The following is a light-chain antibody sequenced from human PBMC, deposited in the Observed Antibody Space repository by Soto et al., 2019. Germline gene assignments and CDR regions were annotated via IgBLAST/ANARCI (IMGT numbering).Light chain of an antibody. J-gene: IGKJ1*01. Sequence: EIVLTKSPATLSLSPGERATLSCRASQSLSSNFLAWYQQKPGQTPRLLIFGAYTRASGIPGRFSGSGSGTEFTLTISSLQSEDFAVYYCQQYDDWPSFGQGTKVDIK. CDR3: QQYDDWPS. CDR1: QSLSSN. CDR2: GAY. V-gene: IGKV3-15*01.